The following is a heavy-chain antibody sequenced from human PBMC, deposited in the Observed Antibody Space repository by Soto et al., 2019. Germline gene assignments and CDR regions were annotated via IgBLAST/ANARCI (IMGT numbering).Heavy chain of an antibody. CDR1: GYSFTSYW. D-gene: IGHD4-17*01. CDR3: ARQACYGEYSYYYTDV. V-gene: IGHV5-51*01. CDR2: IYPGDSDT. J-gene: IGHJ6*03. Sequence: PGESLKISCKGYGYSFTSYWIGWVRQMPGKGLEWMGVIYPGDSDTRYSPSFQGQVTISADKSISTAYLQWSSLKASDTAMYYCARQACYGEYSYYYTDVPGKGTTGSVSS.